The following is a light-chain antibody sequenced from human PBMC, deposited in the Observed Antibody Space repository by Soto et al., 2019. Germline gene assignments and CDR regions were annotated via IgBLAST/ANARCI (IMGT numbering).Light chain of an antibody. V-gene: IGKV3-11*01. CDR2: DAS. J-gene: IGKJ4*01. CDR3: QQRSTWLT. Sequence: EIVLTQSPATLSLSPGERATLSCRASQSVGSYLAWYQQRPGQAPRLLIYDASNRATGIPARFSGSGSGTDFTLTISSLEPEDFAVYYCQQRSTWLTFGGGTKVDI. CDR1: QSVGSY.